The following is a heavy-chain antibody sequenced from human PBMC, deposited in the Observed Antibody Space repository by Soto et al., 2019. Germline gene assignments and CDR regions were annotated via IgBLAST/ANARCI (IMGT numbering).Heavy chain of an antibody. V-gene: IGHV3-30*18. Sequence: QVQLVESGGGVVQPGRSLRLSCAASGFTFSSYGMHWVRQAPGKGLEWVAVISYDGSNKYYADSVKGRFTISRDNSKNPLYLQMDSLRAEDTAVYYCAKDHGPYYYDSSGSSPDQDYWGQGTLVTVSS. CDR2: ISYDGSNK. D-gene: IGHD3-22*01. J-gene: IGHJ4*02. CDR3: AKDHGPYYYDSSGSSPDQDY. CDR1: GFTFSSYG.